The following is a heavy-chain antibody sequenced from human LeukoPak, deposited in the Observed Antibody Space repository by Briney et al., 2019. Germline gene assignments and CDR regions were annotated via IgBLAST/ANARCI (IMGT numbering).Heavy chain of an antibody. D-gene: IGHD5-18*01. CDR1: GYSFTSYW. V-gene: IGHV5-51*01. J-gene: IGHJ5*02. CDR3: ARLTYTPSGFDP. CDR2: FYPGDSDS. Sequence: GESLKISCKGPGYSFTSYWIGWVRQIPGKGLEGMRIFYPGDSDSTYSPSFQGQVTISADKSISTAYLQRSSLRASDTAMYYCARLTYTPSGFDPWGQGTLVTVSS.